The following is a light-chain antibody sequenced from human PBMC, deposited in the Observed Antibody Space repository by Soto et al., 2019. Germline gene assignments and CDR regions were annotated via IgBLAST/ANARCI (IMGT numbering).Light chain of an antibody. Sequence: QSVLTQPPSVSGSPGQRVTISCTGGSSNIGAGYDVHWYHHLPGTAPKLLIYGNSNRTSGVPDRLSGSKSGTSASLAITGLQAEDEADYYCQSYDSSLSGWVFGGGTQLTVL. CDR2: GNS. CDR3: QSYDSSLSGWV. CDR1: SSNIGAGYD. J-gene: IGLJ3*02. V-gene: IGLV1-40*01.